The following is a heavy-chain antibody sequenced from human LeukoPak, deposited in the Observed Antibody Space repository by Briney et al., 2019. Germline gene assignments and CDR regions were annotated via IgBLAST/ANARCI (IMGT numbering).Heavy chain of an antibody. D-gene: IGHD3-10*01. CDR2: INPYSGAT. CDR1: GYTFTSYD. V-gene: IGHV1-2*02. CDR3: ARRSKILLALDF. Sequence: GASVKVSCKASGYTFTSYDINWVRQAPGQGLEWMAWINPYSGATSSAQKFQGRVTLTRDTSINTVYMELNSLRSDDTAVYYCARRSKILLALDFWGQGTPVTVSS. J-gene: IGHJ4*02.